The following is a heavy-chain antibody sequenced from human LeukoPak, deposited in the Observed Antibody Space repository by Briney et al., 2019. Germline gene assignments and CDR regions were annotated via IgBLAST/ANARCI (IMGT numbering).Heavy chain of an antibody. CDR2: IIPILGIA. CDR1: GYTFTDYY. J-gene: IGHJ4*02. V-gene: IGHV1-69*02. CDR3: VVGEDYDFWSGYYFDY. D-gene: IGHD3-3*01. Sequence: GASVKVSCKGSGYTFTDYYIHWVRQAPGQGLEWMGRIIPILGIANYAQKFQGRVTITADKSTSTAYMELSSLRSADTAVYYCVVGEDYDFWSGYYFDYWGQGTLVTVSS.